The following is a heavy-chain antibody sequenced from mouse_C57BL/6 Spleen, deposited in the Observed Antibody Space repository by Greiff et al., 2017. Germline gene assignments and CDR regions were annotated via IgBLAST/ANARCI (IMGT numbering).Heavy chain of an antibody. CDR1: GYTFTTYP. D-gene: IGHD1-1*01. Sequence: QVQLQQSGAELVKPGASVKMSCKASGYTFTTYPIEWMKQNHGKSLEWIGNFHPYNDDTKYNEKFKGKATLTVEKSSSTVYLELSRLTSDDAAVYYCARGGYYGSRGNFDYWGQGTTRTVSS. J-gene: IGHJ2*01. CDR3: ARGGYYGSRGNFDY. CDR2: FHPYNDDT. V-gene: IGHV1-47*01.